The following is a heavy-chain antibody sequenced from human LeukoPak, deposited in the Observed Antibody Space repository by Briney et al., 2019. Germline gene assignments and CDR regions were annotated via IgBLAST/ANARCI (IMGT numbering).Heavy chain of an antibody. CDR3: ATWYAADH. CDR2: ISSSGTTI. V-gene: IGHV3-48*03. Sequence: GGSLRLSCAASGFTFSSYEMNWVRQAPGKGLEWIPYISSSGTTIYYADSVKGRFTISRDNAKNSLYLQMNSLRAEDTAVYYCATWYAADHWGQGTLVTVSS. CDR1: GFTFSSYE. D-gene: IGHD6-13*01. J-gene: IGHJ4*02.